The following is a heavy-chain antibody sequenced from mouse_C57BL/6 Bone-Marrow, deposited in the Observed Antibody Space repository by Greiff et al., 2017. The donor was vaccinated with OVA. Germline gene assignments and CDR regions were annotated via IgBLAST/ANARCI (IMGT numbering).Heavy chain of an antibody. CDR2: ISSGGSYT. V-gene: IGHV5-6*02. CDR1: GFTFSSYG. Sequence: DVQLVESGGDLVKPGGSLKLSCAASGFTFSSYGMSWVRQTPDKRLEWVATISSGGSYTYYPDSVKGRFTISRDNAKNTLYLQMSSLKSEDTAMYYCARRDGYYDFDYWGQGTTLTVSS. D-gene: IGHD2-3*01. CDR3: ARRDGYYDFDY. J-gene: IGHJ2*01.